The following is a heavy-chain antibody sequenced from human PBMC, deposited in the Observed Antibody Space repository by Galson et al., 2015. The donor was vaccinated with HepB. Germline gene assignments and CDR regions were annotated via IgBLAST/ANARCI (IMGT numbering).Heavy chain of an antibody. V-gene: IGHV5-51*01. Sequence: QSGAEVKKPGESLKISCQASGYTFTSYWIGWVRQMPGKGLEWTGIIYPGDSDTTYSPSFQGQVTISADKSISTVYLQWSSLKASDTAMYYCARLYGSYYNFWGQGTLVTVSS. D-gene: IGHD1-26*01. CDR3: ARLYGSYYNF. CDR1: GYTFTSYW. CDR2: IYPGDSDT. J-gene: IGHJ4*02.